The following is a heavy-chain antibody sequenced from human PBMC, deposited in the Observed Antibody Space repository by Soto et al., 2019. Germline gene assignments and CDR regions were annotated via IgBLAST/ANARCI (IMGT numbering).Heavy chain of an antibody. Sequence: QVQLVQSGAEVKKPGASVKVSCKASGYTFTSYGISWVRQAPGQGLEWMGWLSLQTGKTKYTQKLQGRVTVTTDTSTSSAYLELRSLTSDDTAVYYCAREEGSSSWGHWGQGTMVTVSS. V-gene: IGHV1-18*01. J-gene: IGHJ3*01. CDR3: AREEGSSSWGH. D-gene: IGHD6-13*01. CDR2: LSLQTGKT. CDR1: GYTFTSYG.